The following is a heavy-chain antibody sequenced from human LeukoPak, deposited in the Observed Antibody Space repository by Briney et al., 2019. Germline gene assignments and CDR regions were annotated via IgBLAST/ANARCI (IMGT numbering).Heavy chain of an antibody. D-gene: IGHD2-15*01. V-gene: IGHV1-18*01. CDR1: GCTFTSYG. J-gene: IGHJ4*02. Sequence: ASVKVSCKASGCTFTSYGISWVRQAPGQGLEWMGWISAYNDNTNYAQKLQGRVTMTTDTSTSTAYMELRSLRSDDTAVYYCARDRCSGGSCYSDYWGQGTLVTVSS. CDR2: ISAYNDNT. CDR3: ARDRCSGGSCYSDY.